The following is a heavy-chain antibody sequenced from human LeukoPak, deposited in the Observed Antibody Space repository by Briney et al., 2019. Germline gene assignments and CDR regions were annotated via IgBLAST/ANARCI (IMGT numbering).Heavy chain of an antibody. CDR3: ALSQSRFFDY. CDR2: IIPIFGTA. J-gene: IGHJ4*02. V-gene: IGHV1-69*13. D-gene: IGHD2-2*01. CDR1: VGTFISYA. Sequence: ASVKVSCKASVGTFISYAISWVRQAPGQGREWVGGIIPIFGTANYAQKFQCRVTITAHESTSTAYMELSSLRSEYTSVYYCALSQSRFFDYWGQGTLVTLSS.